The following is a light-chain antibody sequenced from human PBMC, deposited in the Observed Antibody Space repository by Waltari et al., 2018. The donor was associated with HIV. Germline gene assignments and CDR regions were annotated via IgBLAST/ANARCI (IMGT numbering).Light chain of an antibody. Sequence: DIPMTQSPSPLSASVGDSVIITCRSSQTVTNKVNWYQQKPGAAPKVLIYDAATLQSGVPSRFRGGGSGTDFTLTVSSLQAEDFATYYCQQSYSSPWTFGQGTKVEIK. CDR3: QQSYSSPWT. J-gene: IGKJ1*01. V-gene: IGKV1-39*01. CDR2: DAA. CDR1: QTVTNK.